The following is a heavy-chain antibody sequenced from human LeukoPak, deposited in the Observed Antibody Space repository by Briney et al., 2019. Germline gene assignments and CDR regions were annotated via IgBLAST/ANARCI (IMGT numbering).Heavy chain of an antibody. J-gene: IGHJ5*02. CDR1: GGSMSNIYY. D-gene: IGHD3-9*01. CDR3: ASYYDILTGYWFDP. CDR2: IFYSGIT. Sequence: PSETLSLTCNVSGGSMSNIYYWGWIRQPPGKGLEWIGNIFYSGITYYNPSLKSRVTISVDTSKNQFSLKLSSVTAADTAVYYCASYYDILTGYWFDPWGQGTLVTVSS. V-gene: IGHV4-39*07.